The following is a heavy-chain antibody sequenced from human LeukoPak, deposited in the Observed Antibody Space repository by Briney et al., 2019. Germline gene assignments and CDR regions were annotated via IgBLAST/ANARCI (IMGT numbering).Heavy chain of an antibody. J-gene: IGHJ4*02. D-gene: IGHD3-22*01. CDR2: IRYDGSNK. Sequence: GGSLRLSCAASGFTFSSYGMHWVRQAPGKGLEWVAFIRYDGSNKYYADSVKGRFTISRDNSKNTLYLQMNSLRAEDTAVYYCARVLYYYDSSGYYNMDYWGQGTLVTVSS. CDR3: ARVLYYYDSSGYYNMDY. V-gene: IGHV3-30*02. CDR1: GFTFSSYG.